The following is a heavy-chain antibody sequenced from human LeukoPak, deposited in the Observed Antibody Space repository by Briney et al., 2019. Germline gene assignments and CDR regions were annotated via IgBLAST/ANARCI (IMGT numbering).Heavy chain of an antibody. V-gene: IGHV4-31*02. CDR2: IYYSGST. J-gene: IGHJ5*02. Sequence: PSETLSLTCTVSGGSISSGGYYWSWIRQHPGKGVEWIGYIYYSGSTYYNPSLKSRVTISVDTSKNQLSLKLSSVTAADTAVYYCARDYYDSSGFDPWGQGTLVTVSS. CDR3: ARDYYDSSGFDP. D-gene: IGHD3-22*01. CDR1: GGSISSGGYY.